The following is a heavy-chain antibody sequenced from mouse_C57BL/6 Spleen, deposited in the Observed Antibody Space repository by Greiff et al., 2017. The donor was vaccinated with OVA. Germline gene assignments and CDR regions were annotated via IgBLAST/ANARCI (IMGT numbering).Heavy chain of an antibody. J-gene: IGHJ2*01. Sequence: VQRVESGAELARPGASVKLSCKASGYTFTSYGISWVKQRTGQGLEWIGEIYPRSGNTYYNEKFKGKATLTADKSSSTAYMELRSLTSEDSAVYFCAFITTVVAFDYWGQGTTLTVSS. CDR1: GYTFTSYG. CDR3: AFITTVVAFDY. V-gene: IGHV1-81*01. D-gene: IGHD1-1*01. CDR2: IYPRSGNT.